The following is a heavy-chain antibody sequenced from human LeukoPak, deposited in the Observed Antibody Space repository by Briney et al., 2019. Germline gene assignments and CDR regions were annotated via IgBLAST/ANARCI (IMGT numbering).Heavy chain of an antibody. CDR1: GFTFSSHG. CDR3: AKDRWFGEPQGSFFDY. CDR2: ISYDGSNK. J-gene: IGHJ4*02. Sequence: QSGGSLRLSCAASGFTFSSHGMHWVRQAPGKGLEWVAVISYDGSNKYYADSVKGRFTISRDNSKNTLYLQMNSLRAEDTAVYYCAKDRWFGEPQGSFFDYWGQGTLVTVSS. D-gene: IGHD3-10*01. V-gene: IGHV3-30*18.